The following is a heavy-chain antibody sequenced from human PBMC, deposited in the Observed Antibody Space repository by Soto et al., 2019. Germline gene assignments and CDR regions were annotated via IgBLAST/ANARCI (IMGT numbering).Heavy chain of an antibody. Sequence: EVQLVESGGGLVQPGRSLRLSCAASGFTFDDYAMHWVRQAPGKGLEWVSGIRWNSGSIGYADSVKGRFTISRDNAKYSLYLQMNSLRAEDTALYYCAKDQIAAAGAFDYWGQGSLVTVAS. CDR1: GFTFDDYA. CDR2: IRWNSGSI. V-gene: IGHV3-9*01. D-gene: IGHD6-13*01. J-gene: IGHJ4*02. CDR3: AKDQIAAAGAFDY.